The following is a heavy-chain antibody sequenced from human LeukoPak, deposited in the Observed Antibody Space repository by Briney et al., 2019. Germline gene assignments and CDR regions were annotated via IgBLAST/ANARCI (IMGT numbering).Heavy chain of an antibody. Sequence: GGSLRLSCAASGFIFNSYWMNWLRQAPGKGLEWVANVDQDGSEKYYVGSVKGRFTISRDNTKNALYLQMNSLRVEDTAVYYCARGWASSRRKAFDIWGQGTTVTVSS. CDR1: GFIFNSYW. D-gene: IGHD3-16*01. CDR2: VDQDGSEK. CDR3: ARGWASSRRKAFDI. V-gene: IGHV3-7*03. J-gene: IGHJ3*02.